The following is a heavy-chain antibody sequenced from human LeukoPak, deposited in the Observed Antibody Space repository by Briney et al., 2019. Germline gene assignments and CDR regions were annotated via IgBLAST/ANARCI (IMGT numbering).Heavy chain of an antibody. CDR1: GGIFSSYA. J-gene: IGHJ4*02. CDR2: IIPIFGTA. CDR3: ATTNDDYGDYTLDY. V-gene: IGHV1-69*06. D-gene: IGHD4-17*01. Sequence: ASVKVSCKASGGIFSSYAISWVRQAPGQGLEWMGGIIPIFGTANYAQKFQGRVTITADKSTSTAYMELSSLRSEDTAVYYCATTNDDYGDYTLDYWGQGTLVTVSS.